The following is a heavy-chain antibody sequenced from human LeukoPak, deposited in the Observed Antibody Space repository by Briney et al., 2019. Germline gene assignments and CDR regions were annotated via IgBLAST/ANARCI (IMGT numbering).Heavy chain of an antibody. CDR3: AKDWSRYGGNSTDAFDI. J-gene: IGHJ3*02. V-gene: IGHV3-23*01. D-gene: IGHD4-23*01. CDR1: GFTFSSYA. Sequence: AGSLRLSCAASGFTFSSYAMSWVRQATGKGLEWVSAISGSGGSTYYAHSVKGRFTMSRDNSKNTLYLPMNSLRAADTVVYYCAKDWSRYGGNSTDAFDIWGQGTMVTVSS. CDR2: ISGSGGST.